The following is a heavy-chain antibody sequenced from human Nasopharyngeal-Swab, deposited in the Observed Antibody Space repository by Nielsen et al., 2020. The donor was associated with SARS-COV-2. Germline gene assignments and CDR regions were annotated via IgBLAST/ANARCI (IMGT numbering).Heavy chain of an antibody. CDR3: ARDLGGFGGY. CDR2: INTDGRRT. Sequence: GESLKISCAASGFSFSTFWMHWVRQVPGEGLVWVSRINTDGRRTNYTESVEGRFTISRDNVKNMLYLQMNNLRPEDTAVYYCARDLGGFGGYWGQGTLATVSS. CDR1: GFSFSTFW. V-gene: IGHV3-74*01. D-gene: IGHD4-23*01. J-gene: IGHJ4*02.